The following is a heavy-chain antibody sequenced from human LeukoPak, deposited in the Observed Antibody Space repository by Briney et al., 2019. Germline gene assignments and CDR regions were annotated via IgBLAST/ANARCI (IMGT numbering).Heavy chain of an antibody. J-gene: IGHJ6*02. CDR1: GYTFTDYH. Sequence: GASVKVSCKASGYTFTDYHMHWVRQAPGQGLEWMGWINPHSGGTNYEQRFQGRVTMTRDTSFSTAYMELTRLTSDDTAAYYCARDRSNSWPTGAMDVWGQGTAVTVSS. D-gene: IGHD6-13*01. CDR3: ARDRSNSWPTGAMDV. V-gene: IGHV1-2*02. CDR2: INPHSGGT.